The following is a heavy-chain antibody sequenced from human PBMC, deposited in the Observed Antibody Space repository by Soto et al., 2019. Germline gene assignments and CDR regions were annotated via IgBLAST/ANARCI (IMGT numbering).Heavy chain of an antibody. Sequence: XATLSLTSAVSGVSISSGKWWTWVRQSPQRGLEYIGEIFHDGTANYYPSFERRVAISVDTSKNQFSLKLTSVTAADTAIYFCARLVYDTRLNYMYFDFWGQGTLVTVSS. CDR1: GVSISSGKW. CDR3: ARLVYDTRLNYMYFDF. CDR2: IFHDGTA. J-gene: IGHJ4*02. D-gene: IGHD3-10*01. V-gene: IGHV4-4*01.